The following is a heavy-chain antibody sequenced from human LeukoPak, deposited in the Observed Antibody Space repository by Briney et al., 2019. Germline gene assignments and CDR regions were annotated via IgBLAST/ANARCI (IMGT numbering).Heavy chain of an antibody. CDR3: ARDFVARPFDI. Sequence: GGSLRLSCAASGFTFSAYGMHWVRQAPGKGLEWVAVIWRDGSNENYPDSVKGRFTISRDNSKNTLFLQMNSLRTEDTAVYYCARDFVARPFDIWGQGTMVTVSS. CDR2: IWRDGSNE. CDR1: GFTFSAYG. D-gene: IGHD5-12*01. J-gene: IGHJ3*02. V-gene: IGHV3-33*01.